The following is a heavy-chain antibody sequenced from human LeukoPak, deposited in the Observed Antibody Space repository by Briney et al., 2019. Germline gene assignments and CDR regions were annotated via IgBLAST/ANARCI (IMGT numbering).Heavy chain of an antibody. Sequence: GESLKISRKGSGYSFTSYWISWVRQMPGKDLEWMGRIDPDDSYTNYSPSFPGHVTISADKSSSTAYLQWSSLKASDTAMYYGARLSGKGIDYWGQGTLVTVSS. CDR3: ARLSGKGIDY. CDR1: GYSFTSYW. CDR2: IDPDDSYT. J-gene: IGHJ4*02. D-gene: IGHD3-3*01. V-gene: IGHV5-10-1*01.